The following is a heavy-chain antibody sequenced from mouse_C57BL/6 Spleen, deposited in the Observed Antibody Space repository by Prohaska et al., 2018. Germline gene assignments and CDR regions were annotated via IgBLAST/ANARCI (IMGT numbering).Heavy chain of an antibody. CDR3: ARVVDWYFDV. Sequence: NMDWVKQRHGKSLEWNGDIKPKNGGTIYSQKFTGKATLTVDKSSSTAYMELRSLTSEDTAVYYCARVVDWYFDVWGTGTTVTVSS. CDR2: IKPKNGGT. D-gene: IGHD1-1*01. CDR1: N. V-gene: IGHV1-18*01. J-gene: IGHJ1*03.